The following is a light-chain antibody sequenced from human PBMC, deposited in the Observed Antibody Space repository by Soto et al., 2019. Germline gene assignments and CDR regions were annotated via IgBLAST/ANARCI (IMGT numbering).Light chain of an antibody. CDR3: SSYEDSKSYV. J-gene: IGLJ1*01. CDR2: EVT. CDR1: SSDVGGYNY. V-gene: IGLV2-8*01. Sequence: QSVLTQPPSASGSPGQSVTISCTGTSSDVGGYNYVYWYQQHPGKAPKLMIYEVTKRPSGVPDRFSGSKSGNTASLTVSGLQAEDEADYYCSSYEDSKSYVFGTGTKVTVL.